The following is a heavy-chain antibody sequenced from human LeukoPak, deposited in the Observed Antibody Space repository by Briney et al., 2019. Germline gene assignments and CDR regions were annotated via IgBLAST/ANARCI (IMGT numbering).Heavy chain of an antibody. CDR3: ARRDDILTGYDY. CDR1: GFTFSSYA. J-gene: IGHJ4*02. CDR2: ISYDGSNK. D-gene: IGHD3-9*01. Sequence: GRSLRLSCVASGFTFSSYAMHWVRQAPGKGLEWVAVISYDGSNKYYADSVKGRFTISRDNSKNTLYLQMNSLRAEDTAVYYCARRDDILTGYDYWGQGTLVTVSS. V-gene: IGHV3-30-3*01.